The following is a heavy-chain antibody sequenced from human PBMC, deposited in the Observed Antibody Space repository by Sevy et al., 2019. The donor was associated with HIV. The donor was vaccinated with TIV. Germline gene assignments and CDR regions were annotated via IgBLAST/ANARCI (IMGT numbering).Heavy chain of an antibody. CDR1: GFTFSTST. D-gene: IGHD2-15*01. CDR3: GRDGWNY. V-gene: IGHV3-21*01. J-gene: IGHJ4*02. Sequence: GGSLRLSCAASGFTFSTSTMNWVRQAPGKGLEWVTLMTSSGSYIRYADSVKGRFTISRDNAKNPVFLQMNSLRVEDTAVYYCGRDGWNYWGQGTLVTVSS. CDR2: MTSSGSYI.